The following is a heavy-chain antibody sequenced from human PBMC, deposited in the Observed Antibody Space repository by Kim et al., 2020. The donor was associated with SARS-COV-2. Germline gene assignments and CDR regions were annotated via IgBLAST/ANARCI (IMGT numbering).Heavy chain of an antibody. CDR3: ARVAITIFGVVIGAFDI. V-gene: IGHV4-31*03. J-gene: IGHJ3*02. CDR1: GGSISSGGYY. D-gene: IGHD3-3*01. CDR2: IYYSGST. Sequence: SETLSLTCTVSGGSISSGGYYWSWIRQHPGKGLEWIGYIYYSGSTYYNPSLKSRVTISVDTSKNQFSLKLSSVTAADTAVYYCARVAITIFGVVIGAFDIWGQGTMVTVSS.